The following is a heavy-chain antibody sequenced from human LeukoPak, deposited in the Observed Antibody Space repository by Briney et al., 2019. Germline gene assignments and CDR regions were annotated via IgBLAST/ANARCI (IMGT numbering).Heavy chain of an antibody. CDR2: ISSSSSYI. D-gene: IGHD3-10*01. Sequence: GGSLRLSCAASGFTFSSYSMNWVRQAPGKGLEWVSSISSSSSYIYYADSVKGRFTISRDNAKNSLYLQMNSLRAEDTAVYYCARDRGMGYYGSGSYGYYYYMDVWGKGTTVTISS. J-gene: IGHJ6*03. CDR3: ARDRGMGYYGSGSYGYYYYMDV. V-gene: IGHV3-21*01. CDR1: GFTFSSYS.